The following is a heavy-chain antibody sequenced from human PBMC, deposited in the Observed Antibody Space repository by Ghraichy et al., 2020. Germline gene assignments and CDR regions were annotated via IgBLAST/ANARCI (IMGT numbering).Heavy chain of an antibody. CDR2: IKPSDGST. V-gene: IGHV1-46*01. CDR1: GYTFTNYY. Sequence: ASVKVSCKASGYTFTNYYMHWVRQAPGQGLEWMGAIKPSDGSTGYAQGFQGRVTMTRDTSTSTVYMELSSLTSDDTATYHCARGAPYCDGDCSDYWGQGTLVTVSP. CDR3: ARGAPYCDGDCSDY. D-gene: IGHD2-21*01. J-gene: IGHJ4*02.